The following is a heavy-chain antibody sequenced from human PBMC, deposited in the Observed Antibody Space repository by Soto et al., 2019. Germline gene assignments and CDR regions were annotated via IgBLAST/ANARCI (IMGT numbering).Heavy chain of an antibody. CDR2: IYGSVST. CDR1: GGSIRSGGYS. Sequence: QLQLQESGSGLVKPSQTLSLTCAVSGGSIRSGGYSWSWIRQPPGKGLEWIGYIYGSVSTYYNPALKSRVTISVDRSKNQFSLKLSSVTAAVTVGYYFARVPSPRGQGTLVTVS. V-gene: IGHV4-30-2*01. CDR3: ARVPSP. J-gene: IGHJ5*02.